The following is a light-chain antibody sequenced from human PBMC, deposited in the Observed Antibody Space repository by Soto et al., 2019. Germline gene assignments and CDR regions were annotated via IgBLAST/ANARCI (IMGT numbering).Light chain of an antibody. CDR2: EGS. Sequence: QSVLAQPASVSGSPGQSITISCTGTSRDVGNYNLVSWYQQHPGKAPKLIIYEGSKRPSGVSNRFSGSKSGNTASLTVSGLQAEDEADYYCCSYAPTSTFVFGTGTKVTVL. CDR3: CSYAPTSTFV. CDR1: SRDVGNYNL. J-gene: IGLJ1*01. V-gene: IGLV2-23*01.